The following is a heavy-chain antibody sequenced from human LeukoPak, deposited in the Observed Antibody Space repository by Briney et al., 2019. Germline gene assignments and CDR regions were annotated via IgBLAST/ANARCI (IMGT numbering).Heavy chain of an antibody. CDR3: ARDRAQKSGYYYYGMDV. CDR2: IYYSGST. Sequence: SETLSLTCTVSGGSISSGGYYWSWIRQHPGKGLEWIGYIYYSGSTYYNPSLKSRVTISVDASKNQFSLKLSSVTAADTAVYYCARDRAQKSGYYYYGMDVWGQGTTVTVSS. CDR1: GGSISSGGYY. V-gene: IGHV4-31*03. J-gene: IGHJ6*02.